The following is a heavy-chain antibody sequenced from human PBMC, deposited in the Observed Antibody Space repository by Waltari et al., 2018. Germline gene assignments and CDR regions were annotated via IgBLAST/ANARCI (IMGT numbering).Heavy chain of an antibody. CDR3: TTDRFD. J-gene: IGHJ4*02. Sequence: EVQLVESGGGLVMPGGSLRLPCAASGFPLSNPWMTWVRQAPGKGLEWVGRIKSRSAGGTTDYTSPVKGRFTISRDDSQNTLHLQMNSLKTEDTAVYYCTTDRFDWGQGILVTVSS. CDR2: IKSRSAGGTT. CDR1: GFPLSNPW. V-gene: IGHV3-15*01. D-gene: IGHD3-16*01.